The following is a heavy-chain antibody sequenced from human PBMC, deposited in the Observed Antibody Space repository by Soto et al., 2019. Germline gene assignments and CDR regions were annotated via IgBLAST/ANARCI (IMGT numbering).Heavy chain of an antibody. D-gene: IGHD2-21*01. CDR2: INPNGGST. V-gene: IGHV1-46*01. J-gene: IGHJ4*02. CDR3: ARSLLRGDF. CDR1: GYTFIHYY. Sequence: QVQLVQSGAEVKKPGASVKVSCKASGYTFIHYYIHWVRQAPGQGLEWMAIINPNGGSTNYAQKFQGRVTVTGDTSTSTVSWELKGWGSADTAVYFCARSLLRGDFWGKGTRVTVSS.